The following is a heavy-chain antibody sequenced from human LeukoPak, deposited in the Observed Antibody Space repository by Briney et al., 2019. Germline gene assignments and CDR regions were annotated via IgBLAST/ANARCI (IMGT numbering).Heavy chain of an antibody. Sequence: GESLKISCKGSGYSFTNYWIGWVRQMPGKGLEWMGIIDPRDSNTRYSPSFQGQVTFSVDKSISTAYLQWSSLKASDTAMYFCARHQAAITTRYFDLWGRGTLVTVPS. V-gene: IGHV5-51*01. D-gene: IGHD3-22*01. CDR2: IDPRDSNT. CDR1: GYSFTNYW. J-gene: IGHJ2*01. CDR3: ARHQAAITTRYFDL.